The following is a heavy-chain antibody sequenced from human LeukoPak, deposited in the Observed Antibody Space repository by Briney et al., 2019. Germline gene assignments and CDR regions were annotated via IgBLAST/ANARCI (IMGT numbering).Heavy chain of an antibody. D-gene: IGHD1-14*01. J-gene: IGHJ5*02. V-gene: IGHV4-39*01. Sequence: SETLSLTCTVSGGSISSSSYYWGWIRQPPGKGLEWIGSIHYSGSTYYNPSLKSRVTISVDTSKNQFSLKLSSVTAADTAVYYCARRVAGNWFDPWGQGTLVTVSS. CDR3: ARRVAGNWFDP. CDR2: IHYSGST. CDR1: GGSISSSSYY.